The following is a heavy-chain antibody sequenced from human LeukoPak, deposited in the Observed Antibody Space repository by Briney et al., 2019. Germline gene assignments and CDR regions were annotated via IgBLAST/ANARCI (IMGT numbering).Heavy chain of an antibody. CDR3: ARDGGGRRAQDAFDI. D-gene: IGHD3-16*01. V-gene: IGHV3-48*01. CDR1: GFTFSNNS. CDR2: ISSTGSMI. Sequence: GGSLRLSCVVSGFTFSNNSMKWVRQAPGKGLEWVSYISSTGSMIYYTDSVKGRFTISRDTAKSSLYLQMNSLRTEDTAVYYCARDGGGRRAQDAFDIWGQGTTATVSS. J-gene: IGHJ3*02.